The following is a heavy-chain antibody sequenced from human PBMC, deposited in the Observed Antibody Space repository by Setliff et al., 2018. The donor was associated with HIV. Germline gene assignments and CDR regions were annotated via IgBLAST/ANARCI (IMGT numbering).Heavy chain of an antibody. CDR3: GRVDGSFYTFDI. D-gene: IGHD3-3*02. CDR1: GGSISSGDYY. J-gene: IGHJ3*02. Sequence: PSETLSLTCTVSGGSISSGDYYWTWIRQPPGKGLEWIGYIYYSGNTYYQPSLKSRLTISIDTSKNQFSLKLSSVTAADTAVYYCGRVDGSFYTFDIWGQGTMVTVSS. CDR2: IYYSGNT. V-gene: IGHV4-30-4*08.